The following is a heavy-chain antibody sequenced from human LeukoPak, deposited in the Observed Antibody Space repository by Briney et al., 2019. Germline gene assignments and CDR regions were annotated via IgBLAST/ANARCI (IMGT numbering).Heavy chain of an antibody. CDR2: IYYSGST. V-gene: IGHV4-59*12. D-gene: IGHD4-17*01. CDR3: AREIRTTVTRYYYYMDV. J-gene: IGHJ6*03. Sequence: SETLSLTCTVSGGSISSYYWSWIRQPPGKGLEWIGYIYYSGSTSYNPSLKSRVTISVDMSKNQFSLKLNSVTAADTAVYFCAREIRTTVTRYYYYMDVWGKETTVSVSS. CDR1: GGSISSYY.